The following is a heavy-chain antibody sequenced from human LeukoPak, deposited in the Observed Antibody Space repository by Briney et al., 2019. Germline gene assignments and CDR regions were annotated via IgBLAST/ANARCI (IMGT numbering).Heavy chain of an antibody. V-gene: IGHV3-30*04. CDR1: GFTFSGYA. Sequence: GGSLRLSCAASGFTFSGYAMHWVRQAPGKGLEWVAVISYDGSNKYYADSVKGRFTISRDNSKNTLYLQMNSLRAEDTAVYYCTRVIVAVPGYFDYFDFWGQGVLVTVSS. D-gene: IGHD6-19*01. CDR3: TRVIVAVPGYFDYFDF. J-gene: IGHJ4*02. CDR2: ISYDGSNK.